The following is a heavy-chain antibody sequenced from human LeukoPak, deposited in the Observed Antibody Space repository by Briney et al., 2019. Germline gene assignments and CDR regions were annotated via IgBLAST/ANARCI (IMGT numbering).Heavy chain of an antibody. J-gene: IGHJ4*02. V-gene: IGHV3-48*01. Sequence: GGSLRLSCAASGFTFNTYSMNWVRQAPGKGLKWVSYIKPGNNDIHYADSVKGRFTISRDNAKNSLYLQMKSLKAEDTAVYYCARDSDWAFDYWGQGSLVTVSS. CDR1: GFTFNTYS. D-gene: IGHD3-9*01. CDR2: IKPGNNDI. CDR3: ARDSDWAFDY.